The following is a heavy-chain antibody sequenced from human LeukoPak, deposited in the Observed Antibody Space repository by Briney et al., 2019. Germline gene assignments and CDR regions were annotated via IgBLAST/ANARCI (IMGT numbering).Heavy chain of an antibody. D-gene: IGHD3-3*01. CDR1: GYSFTNYW. J-gene: IGHJ5*02. V-gene: IGHV5-51*01. CDR2: IFPGDSHT. CDR3: ARSSVNWFDP. Sequence: GESLKISCKGSGYSFTNYWIGWVRQMSRKGLEWRGIIFPGDSHTRYSPSFQGQVTMSADKSISTAYLQWSSLRASDTAMYYCARSSVNWFDPWGQGTLVTVSS.